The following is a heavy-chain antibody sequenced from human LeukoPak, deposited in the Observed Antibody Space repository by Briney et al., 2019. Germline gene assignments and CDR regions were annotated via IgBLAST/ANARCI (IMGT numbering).Heavy chain of an antibody. CDR3: ARDLDYYDSSGYPY. V-gene: IGHV4-59*12. D-gene: IGHD3-22*01. CDR2: IYYSGST. Sequence: SETLSLTCTVSGGSISSYYWSWIRQPPGKGLEWIGYIYYSGSTNYNPSLKSRVTISVDTSKNQFSLKLSSVTAADTAVYYCARDLDYYDSSGYPYWGQGTLVTVSP. J-gene: IGHJ4*02. CDR1: GGSISSYY.